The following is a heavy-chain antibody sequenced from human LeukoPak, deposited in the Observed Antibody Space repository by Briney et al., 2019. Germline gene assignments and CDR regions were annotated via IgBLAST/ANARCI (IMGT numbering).Heavy chain of an antibody. CDR3: AKDLNYYDPPGGY. D-gene: IGHD3-22*01. CDR1: GFTFSSYG. J-gene: IGHJ4*02. Sequence: PGGSLRLSCAASGFTFSSYGMHWVRQAPGKGLEWVAFIRYDGSNKYYADSVKGRFTISRDNSKNTLYLQMNSLRAEDTAVYYCAKDLNYYDPPGGYWGQGTLVTVSS. V-gene: IGHV3-30*02. CDR2: IRYDGSNK.